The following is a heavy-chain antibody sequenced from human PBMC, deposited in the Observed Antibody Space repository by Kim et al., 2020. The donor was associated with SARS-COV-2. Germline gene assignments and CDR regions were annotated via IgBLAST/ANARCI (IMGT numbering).Heavy chain of an antibody. D-gene: IGHD3-3*01. J-gene: IGHJ4*02. CDR1: GFTFSSYG. CDR3: AKTPPLPFL. V-gene: IGHV3-30*18. CDR2: ISYDGSNK. Sequence: GGSLRLSCAASGFTFSSYGMHWVRQAPGKGLEWVAVISYDGSNKYYADSVKGRFTISRDNSKNTLYLQMNSLRAEDTAVYYCAKTPPLPFLWGQGTLVTVSS.